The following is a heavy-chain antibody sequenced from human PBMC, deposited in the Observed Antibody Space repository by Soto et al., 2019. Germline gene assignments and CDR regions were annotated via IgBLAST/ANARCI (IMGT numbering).Heavy chain of an antibody. CDR1: GDSITNGYY. Sequence: SETLSLTCTVSGDSITNGYYWGWIRQPPGRGLEWIASVHHAGSTFYSPSLMRRVTISVDRSKNQFSLKVTSVTVADTAVYYCARSKEATGTLKYWGQGTLVTVSS. CDR2: VHHAGST. D-gene: IGHD6-13*01. V-gene: IGHV4-38-2*02. CDR3: ARSKEATGTLKY. J-gene: IGHJ4*02.